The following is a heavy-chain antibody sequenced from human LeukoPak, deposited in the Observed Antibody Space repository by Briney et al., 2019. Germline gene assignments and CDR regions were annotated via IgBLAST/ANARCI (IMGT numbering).Heavy chain of an antibody. D-gene: IGHD3-22*01. CDR2: INPSGGST. J-gene: IGHJ3*02. CDR3: ARNPHSPWNYDSSGYSGAADQTTTIKDAFDI. V-gene: IGHV1-46*01. CDR1: GYTFTSYY. Sequence: GASVKVSCKASGYTFTSYYMHWVRQAPGQGLEWMGIINPSGGSTNYAQKFQGRVTITADESTSTAYMELSSLRSEDTAVYYCARNPHSPWNYDSSGYSGAADQTTTIKDAFDIWGQGTMVTVSS.